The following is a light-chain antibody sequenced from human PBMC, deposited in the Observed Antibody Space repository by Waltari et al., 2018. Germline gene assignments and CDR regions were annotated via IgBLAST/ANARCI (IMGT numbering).Light chain of an antibody. Sequence: DIVMTQSPDPLAVSLGESATLNCRSSQSVLLSSNNRMYLAWYQQKPGQPPKLLFYCASTREAGVPDRFSGSGSGTDFSLTISSLQAEDVAVYYCQQYDSPPFTFGPGTKVEIK. CDR2: CAS. CDR1: QSVLLSSNNRMY. CDR3: QQYDSPPFT. J-gene: IGKJ3*01. V-gene: IGKV4-1*01.